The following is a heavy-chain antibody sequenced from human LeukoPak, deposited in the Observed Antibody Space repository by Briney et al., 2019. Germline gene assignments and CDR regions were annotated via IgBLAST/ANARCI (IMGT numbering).Heavy chain of an antibody. CDR2: IYYSGST. CDR1: GGSISSYY. J-gene: IGHJ6*03. CDR3: ARTTEGGYTYNYFYYYYMDV. D-gene: IGHD5-18*01. Sequence: SETLSLTCTVSGGSISSYYWSWIRQPPGKGLEWIGYIYYSGSTNYNPSLKSRVTISVDTSKNQFSLKLSSVTAADTAVYYCARTTEGGYTYNYFYYYYMDVWGKGTTVTISS. V-gene: IGHV4-59*01.